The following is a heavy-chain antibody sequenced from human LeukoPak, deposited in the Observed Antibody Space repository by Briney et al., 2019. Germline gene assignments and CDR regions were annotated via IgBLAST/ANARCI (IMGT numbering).Heavy chain of an antibody. CDR2: INHSGST. Sequence: PSETLSLTCAVYGGSFSGYYWSWIRQPPGKGLEWIGEINHSGSTNYNPSLKSRVTISVDTSKNQFSLKLSSVTAADTAVYYCARGRGVEDTAPHDYWGQGTLVTVSS. J-gene: IGHJ4*02. V-gene: IGHV4-34*01. D-gene: IGHD5-18*01. CDR3: ARGRGVEDTAPHDY. CDR1: GGSFSGYY.